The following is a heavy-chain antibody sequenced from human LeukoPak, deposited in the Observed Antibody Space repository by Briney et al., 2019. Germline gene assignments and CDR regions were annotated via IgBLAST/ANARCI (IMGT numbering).Heavy chain of an antibody. CDR1: GGSISSGGYY. D-gene: IGHD2-15*01. Sequence: SQTLSLTCTVSGGSISSGGYYWSWIRQHPGKGLEWIGYIYYNGSTYYNPSLKSRLTISVDTSKNQFSLKLSSVTAADTAVYYCARAAYCSGGSCLDYWGQGTLVTVSS. CDR2: IYYNGST. CDR3: ARAAYCSGGSCLDY. V-gene: IGHV4-31*03. J-gene: IGHJ4*02.